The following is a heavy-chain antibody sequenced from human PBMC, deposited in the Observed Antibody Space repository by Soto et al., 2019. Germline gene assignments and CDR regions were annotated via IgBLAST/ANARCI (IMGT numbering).Heavy chain of an antibody. CDR3: ARVEAYSSSWYVSNWFDP. J-gene: IGHJ5*02. CDR2: IYYSGST. D-gene: IGHD6-13*01. Sequence: SETLSLTCTVSGGSISSYYWSWIRQPPGKGLEWIGYIYYSGSTNYNPSLKSRVTISVDTSKNQFSLKLSSVTAADTAVYYCARVEAYSSSWYVSNWFDPWGQGTLVTVSS. V-gene: IGHV4-59*01. CDR1: GGSISSYY.